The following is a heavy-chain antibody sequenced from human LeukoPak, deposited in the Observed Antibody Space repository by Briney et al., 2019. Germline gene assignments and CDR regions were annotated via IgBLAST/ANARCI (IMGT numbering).Heavy chain of an antibody. Sequence: PGGSLRLSCAASGFTFSSYWMHWVRQAPGKGLVWVSRINSDGSSTSYADSVKGRFTISRDNAKNTLYLQMNSLRAEDTAVYYCARDPGPSGIAVDRYYYGMDVWGQGTTVTVSS. D-gene: IGHD6-19*01. V-gene: IGHV3-74*01. CDR2: INSDGSST. CDR3: ARDPGPSGIAVDRYYYGMDV. J-gene: IGHJ6*02. CDR1: GFTFSSYW.